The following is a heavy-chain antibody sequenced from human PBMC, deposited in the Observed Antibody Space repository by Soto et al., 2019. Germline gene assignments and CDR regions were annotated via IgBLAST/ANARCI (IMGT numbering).Heavy chain of an antibody. V-gene: IGHV3-23*01. J-gene: IGHJ6*03. CDR3: AKEHTSAFAVHYMDV. Sequence: GGSLRLSCAASGFTFSSYVRSWVRQAPGKGLEWVSGISGSGGSTYYADSVKGRFTISRDNSKNTLYLQMNSLRAEDTAVYYCAKEHTSAFAVHYMDVWGKGTTVTVSS. CDR2: ISGSGGST. CDR1: GFTFSSYV. D-gene: IGHD3-10*02.